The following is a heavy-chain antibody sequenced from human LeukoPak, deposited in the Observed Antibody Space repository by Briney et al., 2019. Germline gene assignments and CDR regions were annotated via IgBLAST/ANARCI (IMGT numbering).Heavy chain of an antibody. CDR1: GFTFSSYG. Sequence: GKSLRLSCTASGFTFSSYGMHWVRQAPGKGLEWVAIIWYDGSNKYYADSVKGRFTISRDNSKNTLYLQMNSLRAEDTAVYYRARAVYDSSGSPYFDYWGQGTLVTVSS. D-gene: IGHD3-22*01. J-gene: IGHJ4*02. CDR2: IWYDGSNK. V-gene: IGHV3-33*01. CDR3: ARAVYDSSGSPYFDY.